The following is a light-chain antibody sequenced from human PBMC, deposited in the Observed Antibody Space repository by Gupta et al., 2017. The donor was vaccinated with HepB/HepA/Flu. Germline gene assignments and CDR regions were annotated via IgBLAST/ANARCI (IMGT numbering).Light chain of an antibody. J-gene: IGKJ4*01. Sequence: DIVMTQFPLSLPVTPGEPAPISCRSSQSLLNSNGYHYLDWYVQKPGQSPQLLISVVSLRASGVPDRFSGSGSGTDFTLTISRVEAEDVGVYYCMQGLHPPRTFGGGTKVEIK. CDR2: VVS. CDR1: QSLLNSNGYHY. V-gene: IGKV2-28*01. CDR3: MQGLHPPRT.